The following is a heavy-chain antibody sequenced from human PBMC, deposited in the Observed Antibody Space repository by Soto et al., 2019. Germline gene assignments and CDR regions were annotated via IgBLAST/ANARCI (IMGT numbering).Heavy chain of an antibody. D-gene: IGHD1-7*01. CDR2: TYWDDDK. CDR3: AHRLTLNSDWNYGRFDY. Sequence: QITLKESGPTLVKPTQTLTLTCTFSGFSLTTDGVGVGWVRQPPGKALEWLALTYWDDDKRYSPSLKSRLAITKDTSKNHVVLTMTNMDPVDTATYYCAHRLTLNSDWNYGRFDYWGQGTLVTVSS. J-gene: IGHJ4*02. V-gene: IGHV2-5*02. CDR1: GFSLTTDGVG.